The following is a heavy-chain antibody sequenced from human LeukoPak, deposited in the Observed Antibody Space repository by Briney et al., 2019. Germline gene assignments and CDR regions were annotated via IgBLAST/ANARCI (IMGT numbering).Heavy chain of an antibody. CDR2: INPNSGGT. Sequence: EASVKVSCKASGYTLTGYYMHWVRQAPGQGLEWMGWINPNSGGTNYAQKFQGRVTMTRDTSISTAYMELSRLRSDDTAVYYCARDFPTYYYDSSGWDAFDIWGQGTMVAVSS. V-gene: IGHV1-2*02. CDR3: ARDFPTYYYDSSGWDAFDI. CDR1: GYTLTGYY. D-gene: IGHD3-22*01. J-gene: IGHJ3*02.